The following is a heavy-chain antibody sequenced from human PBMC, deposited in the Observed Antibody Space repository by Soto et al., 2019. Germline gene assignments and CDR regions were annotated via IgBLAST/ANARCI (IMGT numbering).Heavy chain of an antibody. D-gene: IGHD3-10*01. CDR3: ARENSYYGSGTYYFYGMDV. CDR2: ISTHSGNT. Sequence: ASVKVSCKASGYTFTSYDINWVRQATGQGLEWMGWISTHSGNTNYAQKLQDRVTMTRNTSTSTAYMELRSLRSDDTAVYYCARENSYYGSGTYYFYGMDVWGHGTTVTVSS. CDR1: GYTFTSYD. J-gene: IGHJ6*02. V-gene: IGHV1-18*01.